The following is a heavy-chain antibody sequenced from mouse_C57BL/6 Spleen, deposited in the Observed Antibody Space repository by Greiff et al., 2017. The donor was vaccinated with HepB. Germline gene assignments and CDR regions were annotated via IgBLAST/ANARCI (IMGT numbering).Heavy chain of an antibody. CDR3: ARINYGSSYRYFDV. V-gene: IGHV1-53*01. D-gene: IGHD1-1*01. CDR2: INPSNGGT. CDR1: GYTFTSYW. Sequence: VQLQQSGTELVKPGASVKLSCKASGYTFTSYWMHWVKQRPGQGLEWIGNINPSNGGTNYNEKFKSKATLTVDKSSSTAYMQLSSLTSEDSAVYYCARINYGSSYRYFDVWGTGTTVTVSS. J-gene: IGHJ1*03.